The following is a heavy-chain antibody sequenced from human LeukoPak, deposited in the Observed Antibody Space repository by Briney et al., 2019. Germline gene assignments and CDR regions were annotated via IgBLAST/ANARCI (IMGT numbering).Heavy chain of an antibody. D-gene: IGHD6-19*01. CDR2: ISSSSSYI. Sequence: GGSLRLSCAASGFTFSDHHMDWVRQAPGKGLEWVSSISSSSSYIYYADSVKGRFTISRDNAKNSLYLQMNSLRAEDTAVYYCARDRGSSGWYDYWGQGTLVTVSS. V-gene: IGHV3-21*01. J-gene: IGHJ4*02. CDR3: ARDRGSSGWYDY. CDR1: GFTFSDHH.